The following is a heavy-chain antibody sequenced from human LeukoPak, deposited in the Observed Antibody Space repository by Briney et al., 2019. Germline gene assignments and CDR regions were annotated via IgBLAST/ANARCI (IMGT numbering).Heavy chain of an antibody. J-gene: IGHJ4*02. V-gene: IGHV3-7*01. CDR1: GFTFSSYW. CDR2: IKQDGSEK. D-gene: IGHD5-18*01. CDR3: ARDGIQLWQGTDY. Sequence: GGSLRLSCAASGFTFSSYWMSWVRQAPGKGLEWVANIKQDGSEKYYVDSVKGRFTISRDNAKNSLYLQMNSLRAEDTAVYYCARDGIQLWQGTDYWGQGTLVTVSS.